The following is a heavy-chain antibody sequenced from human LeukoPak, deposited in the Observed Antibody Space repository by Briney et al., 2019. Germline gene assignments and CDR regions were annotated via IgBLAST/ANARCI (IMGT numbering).Heavy chain of an antibody. Sequence: SGTLSLTCAVSGVSISSSNWWSWVRQPPGKGLEWIGEIYHSGSTNYNPSLKSRVTISVDKSKNQFSLKLSSVTAADTAVYYCARGSGSYYYYYGMDVWGQGTTVTVSS. CDR1: GVSISSSNW. CDR2: IYHSGST. CDR3: ARGSGSYYYYYGMDV. D-gene: IGHD3-10*01. J-gene: IGHJ6*02. V-gene: IGHV4-4*02.